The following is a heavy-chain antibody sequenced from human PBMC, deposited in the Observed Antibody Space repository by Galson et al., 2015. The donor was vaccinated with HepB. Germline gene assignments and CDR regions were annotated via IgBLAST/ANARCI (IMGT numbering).Heavy chain of an antibody. V-gene: IGHV3-7*01. CDR2: IKQDGSEK. Sequence: SLRLSCAASGFTFSNYWMYWVRQAPGKGLEWVAHIKQDGSEKYFVDSVKGRFTISRDNTKNSLYLQMNSLRAEDTAVYYCARGWRNSGYDSGGYWGQGTLVTVSS. CDR1: GFTFSNYW. J-gene: IGHJ4*02. CDR3: ARGWRNSGYDSGGY. D-gene: IGHD5-12*01.